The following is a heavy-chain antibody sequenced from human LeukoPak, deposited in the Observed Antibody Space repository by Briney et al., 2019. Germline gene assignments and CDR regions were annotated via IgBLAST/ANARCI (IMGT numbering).Heavy chain of an antibody. D-gene: IGHD3-10*01. J-gene: IGHJ6*03. CDR3: ARTTMVRGTYYMDV. Sequence: PSETLSLTCTVSGGSISSYYWSWIRQPAGKGLEWIGRIYTSGSTNYKSSLKSRVTISVDTSKNQFSLKLSSVTAADTAVYYCARTTMVRGTYYMDVWGKGTTVTVSS. CDR2: IYTSGST. CDR1: GGSISSYY. V-gene: IGHV4-4*07.